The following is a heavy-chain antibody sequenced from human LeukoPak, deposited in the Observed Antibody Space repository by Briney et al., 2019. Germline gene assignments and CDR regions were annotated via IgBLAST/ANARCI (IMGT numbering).Heavy chain of an antibody. CDR2: IRYDGSNK. J-gene: IGHJ3*02. Sequence: GGSLRLSCAASGFTFSSYGMHWVRQAPGKGLEWVAFIRYDGSNKYYADSVKGRFTISRDNSKNTLYLQMNSLRAEDTAVYYCARDGRTLYSYGYLDAFDIWGQGTMVTVSS. CDR3: ARDGRTLYSYGYLDAFDI. V-gene: IGHV3-30*02. D-gene: IGHD5-18*01. CDR1: GFTFSSYG.